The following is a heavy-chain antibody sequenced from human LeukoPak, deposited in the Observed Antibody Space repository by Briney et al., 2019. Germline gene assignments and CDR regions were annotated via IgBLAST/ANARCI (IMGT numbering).Heavy chain of an antibody. CDR2: INQEGRDK. CDR1: GFTFSSYW. J-gene: IGHJ2*01. V-gene: IGHV3-7*01. Sequence: GGSLRLSCAASGFTFSSYWMTWVRQAPGKGLEWVGNINQEGRDKNYVDSVKGRFTISRDNAKDSLYLQMNNLRAEDTAVYYCARDIRYFDLWGRGTLVTVSS. CDR3: ARDIRYFDL.